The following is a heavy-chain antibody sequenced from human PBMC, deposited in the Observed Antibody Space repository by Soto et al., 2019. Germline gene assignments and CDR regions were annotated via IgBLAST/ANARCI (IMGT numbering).Heavy chain of an antibody. J-gene: IGHJ1*01. D-gene: IGHD6-19*01. CDR1: GFTFISYA. CDR3: ASPQTSIAVAGTYFXH. V-gene: IGHV3-30-3*01. CDR2: ISYDGSNK. Sequence: GGSLILSCAASGFTFISYAMHWVRQAPGKGLEWVAVISYDGSNKYYADSVKGRFTISRDNSKNTLYLQMNSLRAEDTAVYYCASPQTSIAVAGTYFXHWGQGTLVXVSS.